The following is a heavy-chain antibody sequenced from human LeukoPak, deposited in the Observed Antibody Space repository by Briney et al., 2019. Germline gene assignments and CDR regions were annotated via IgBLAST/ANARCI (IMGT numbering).Heavy chain of an antibody. CDR2: IYYSGST. J-gene: IGHJ4*02. D-gene: IGHD5-18*01. V-gene: IGHV4-39*07. CDR3: ARVAPEQLWFLGSSYFDY. CDR1: GGSISSSSYY. Sequence: PSETLSLTCTVSGGSISSSSYYWGWIRQPPGKGLEWIGSIYYSGSTYYNPSLKSRVTISVDTSKNQFSLKLSSVTAADTAVYYCARVAPEQLWFLGSSYFDYWGQGTLVTVSS.